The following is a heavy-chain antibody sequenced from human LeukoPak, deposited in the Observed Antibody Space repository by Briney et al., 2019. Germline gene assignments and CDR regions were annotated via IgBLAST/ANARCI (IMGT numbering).Heavy chain of an antibody. Sequence: GGSLRLSCAASGFTFSSYAMHWVRQAPGKGLEWVAVISHDGSNKYYADSVKGRFTISRDNSKNTLNLQMNSLRAEDTAVYNCARDGPYDNGGYSFDLWGRGTLVTVSS. D-gene: IGHD3-22*01. V-gene: IGHV3-30-3*01. CDR2: ISHDGSNK. CDR3: ARDGPYDNGGYSFDL. CDR1: GFTFSSYA. J-gene: IGHJ2*01.